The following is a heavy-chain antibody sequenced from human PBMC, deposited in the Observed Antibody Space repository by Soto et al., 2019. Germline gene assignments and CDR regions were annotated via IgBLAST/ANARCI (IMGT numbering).Heavy chain of an antibody. CDR2: IIPMFGSP. D-gene: IGHD3-3*01. V-gene: IGHV1-69*01. Sequence: QVHLVQSGAEVRKPGSSVKVSCKASGGTFSSDGITWLRQAPGQGLEWMGGIIPMFGSPHYAEKFEGRIKISADDSTSTVYMEVRSLESEDTAMYFFARRDYTHNWFDPWGQGTLVTVSS. CDR1: GGTFSSDG. CDR3: ARRDYTHNWFDP. J-gene: IGHJ5*02.